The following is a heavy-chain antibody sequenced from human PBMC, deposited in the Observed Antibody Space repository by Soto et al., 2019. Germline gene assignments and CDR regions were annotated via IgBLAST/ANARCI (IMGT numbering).Heavy chain of an antibody. CDR2: ISGSGGST. Sequence: EVQLLESGGGLVQPGGSLRLSCAASGFTFSSYAMSWVRQAPGKGLEWVSAISGSGGSTYYADSVKGRFTISRDNSKTALYRQMNSLRAEDTAVYYCAKGASGSYYYYGMDVWGQGTTVTVSS. CDR3: AKGASGSYYYYGMDV. V-gene: IGHV3-23*01. D-gene: IGHD1-26*01. CDR1: GFTFSSYA. J-gene: IGHJ6*02.